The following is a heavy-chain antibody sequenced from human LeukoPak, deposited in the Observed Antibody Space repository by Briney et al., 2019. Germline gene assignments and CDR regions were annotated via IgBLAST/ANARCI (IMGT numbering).Heavy chain of an antibody. D-gene: IGHD3-10*01. CDR3: SRDWAISMVRGVYDSYYMDV. CDR2: IYSSGST. CDR1: GGSISSYY. Sequence: PSETLSLTCTVSGGSISSYYWSWIRQPAGKGLEWIGRIYSSGSTNYNPSLKSRVTMSVDTSKNQFSLKLSSVTAADTAVYYCSRDWAISMVRGVYDSYYMDVWGKGTTVTVSS. J-gene: IGHJ6*03. V-gene: IGHV4-4*07.